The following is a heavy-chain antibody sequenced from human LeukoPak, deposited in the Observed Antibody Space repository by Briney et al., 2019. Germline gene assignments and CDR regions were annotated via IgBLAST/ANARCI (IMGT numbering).Heavy chain of an antibody. Sequence: ASVKVSCKASGYTFTDSYIHWLRQAPGQGLEWMGWINPTSGVTNYAQKFQGRVTMTGDTSISTAFMDMRKLRSDDTAVYYCATSVAVAEYYFEYWGQGTLVTVSS. CDR2: INPTSGVT. J-gene: IGHJ4*02. V-gene: IGHV1-2*02. D-gene: IGHD6-19*01. CDR1: GYTFTDSY. CDR3: ATSVAVAEYYFEY.